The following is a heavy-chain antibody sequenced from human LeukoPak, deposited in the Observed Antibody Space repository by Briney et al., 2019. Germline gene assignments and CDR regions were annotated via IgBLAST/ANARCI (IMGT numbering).Heavy chain of an antibody. CDR2: IIPIFGTA. J-gene: IGHJ4*02. V-gene: IGHV1-69*13. Sequence: SVKVSCKASGGTFSSYAISWVRQAPGQGLEWMGGIIPIFGTANYAQKFQGRVTITADESTSTAYMELSSLRSEDTAVYYCARLWSGRGWYFDYWGQETLVTVSS. CDR1: GGTFSSYA. D-gene: IGHD6-19*01. CDR3: ARLWSGRGWYFDY.